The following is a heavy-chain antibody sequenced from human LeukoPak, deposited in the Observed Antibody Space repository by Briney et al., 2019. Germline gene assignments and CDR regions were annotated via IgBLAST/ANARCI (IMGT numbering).Heavy chain of an antibody. CDR3: ARDPSSPSSGWSQAAIDI. CDR2: ISSSSSYI. V-gene: IGHV3-21*01. J-gene: IGHJ3*02. D-gene: IGHD3-22*01. Sequence: GGSLRLSCAASGFTFSSYSMNWVRQAPGKGLEWVSSISSSSSYIYYADSVKGRFTISRDNAKNSLYLQMNSLRAEDTAVYYCARDPSSPSSGWSQAAIDIWGQGTMVTVSS. CDR1: GFTFSSYS.